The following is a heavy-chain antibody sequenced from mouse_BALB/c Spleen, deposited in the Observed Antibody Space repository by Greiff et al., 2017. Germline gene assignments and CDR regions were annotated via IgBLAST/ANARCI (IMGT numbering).Heavy chain of an antibody. V-gene: IGHV1S81*02. Sequence: QVQLQQSGAELVKPGASVKLSCKASGYTFTSYYMYWVKQRPGQGLEWIGEINPSNGGTNFNEKFKSKATLTVDKSSSTAYMQLSSLTSEDSAVYYCTRHYYYGSSAYAMDYWGQGTSVTVSS. D-gene: IGHD1-1*01. CDR3: TRHYYYGSSAYAMDY. J-gene: IGHJ4*01. CDR2: INPSNGGT. CDR1: GYTFTSYY.